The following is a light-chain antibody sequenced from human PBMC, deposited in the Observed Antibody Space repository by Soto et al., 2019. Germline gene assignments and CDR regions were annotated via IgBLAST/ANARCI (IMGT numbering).Light chain of an antibody. J-gene: IGKJ1*01. CDR1: QAIDIS. V-gene: IGKV1-5*01. CDR2: AAS. Sequence: DIQMTQFPSTLSASVGDRVTITCRASQAIDISLAWFQQRPGEAPKLLIFAASGLESGVPSTFSGSGSGTEFTLTISSVQPDDFATYFCQHYDTFSWTFGQGTKVEMK. CDR3: QHYDTFSWT.